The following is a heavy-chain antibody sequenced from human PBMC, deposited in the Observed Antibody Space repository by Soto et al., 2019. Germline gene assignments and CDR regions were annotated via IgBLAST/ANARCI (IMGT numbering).Heavy chain of an antibody. V-gene: IGHV5-10-1*01. Sequence: GESLKISCKGSGYSFTSYWISWVRQMPGKGLEWMGRIDPSDSYTNYSPSFQGHVTISADKSISTAYLQWSSLKASDTAMYYCASRGGTIAARPVLHYYYYGMDVWGRGTTVTVSS. D-gene: IGHD6-6*01. J-gene: IGHJ6*02. CDR3: ASRGGTIAARPVLHYYYYGMDV. CDR2: IDPSDSYT. CDR1: GYSFTSYW.